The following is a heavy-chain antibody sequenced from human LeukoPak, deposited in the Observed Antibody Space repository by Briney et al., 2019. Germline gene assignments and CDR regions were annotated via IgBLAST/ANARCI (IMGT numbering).Heavy chain of an antibody. J-gene: IGHJ3*02. CDR3: ARQRLYSSGLNAFDI. Sequence: SETLSLTCTVSGGSTSSSSYYWGWIRQPPGKGLEWIGSIYYSGSTYYNPSLKSRVTISVDTSKNQFSLKLSSVTAADTAVYYCARQRLYSSGLNAFDIWGQGTMVTVSS. CDR2: IYYSGST. CDR1: GGSTSSSSYY. V-gene: IGHV4-39*01. D-gene: IGHD6-19*01.